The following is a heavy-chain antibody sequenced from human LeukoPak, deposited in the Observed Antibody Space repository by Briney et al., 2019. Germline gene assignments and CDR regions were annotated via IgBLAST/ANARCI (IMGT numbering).Heavy chain of an antibody. D-gene: IGHD5-18*01. CDR3: ARGPIAVDTAGFDY. CDR2: IYTSGST. J-gene: IGHJ4*02. Sequence: SETLSLTCTVPVGSISSYYWSWIRHPAGRGLEWIGRIYTSGSTNYKPSLKSRVTMSVDTSKNQFSLKLSSVTAADTAVYYCARGPIAVDTAGFDYWGQRTLVTVSS. V-gene: IGHV4-4*07. CDR1: VGSISSYY.